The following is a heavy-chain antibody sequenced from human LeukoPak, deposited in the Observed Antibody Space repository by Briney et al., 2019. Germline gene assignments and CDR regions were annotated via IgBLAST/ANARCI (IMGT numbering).Heavy chain of an antibody. Sequence: SETLSLTCAVYGGSFSGYYWSWIRQPPGKGLEWVGEINHSGSTNSNPSLKSRVTISVDTSKNQFSLKLSSVTAADTAMYYCARRLLGYCSGGSCYSGYFQHRGQGTLVTVSS. CDR1: GGSFSGYY. V-gene: IGHV4-34*01. D-gene: IGHD2-15*01. CDR3: ARRLLGYCSGGSCYSGYFQH. J-gene: IGHJ1*01. CDR2: INHSGST.